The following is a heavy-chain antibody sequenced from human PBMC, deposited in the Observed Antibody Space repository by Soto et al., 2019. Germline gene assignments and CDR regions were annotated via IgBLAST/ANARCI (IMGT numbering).Heavy chain of an antibody. Sequence: ASVKVSCKASGYTFTGYYMHWVRQAPGQGLEWMGWINPNSGGTNYAQKFQGRVTMTRDTSISTAYMELSRLRSDDTAVYYCASHDFWSGIYYYGMDVWGQGTTVTVSS. J-gene: IGHJ6*02. CDR2: INPNSGGT. CDR3: ASHDFWSGIYYYGMDV. V-gene: IGHV1-2*02. D-gene: IGHD3-3*01. CDR1: GYTFTGYY.